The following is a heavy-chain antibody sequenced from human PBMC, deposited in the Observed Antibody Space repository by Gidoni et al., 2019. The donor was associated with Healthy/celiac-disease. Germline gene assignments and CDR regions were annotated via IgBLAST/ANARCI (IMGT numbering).Heavy chain of an antibody. CDR1: GGSISSGSYY. CDR3: ARASTSGWYRLDY. CDR2: IYTSGST. Sequence: QVQLQESGPGLVKPSQTLSLPCTVSGGSISSGSYYWSWIRQPAGKGLEWIGRIYTSGSTNYNPSLKSRVTISVDTSKNQFSLKLSSVTAADTAVYYCARASTSGWYRLDYWGQGTLVTVSS. J-gene: IGHJ4*02. D-gene: IGHD6-19*01. V-gene: IGHV4-61*02.